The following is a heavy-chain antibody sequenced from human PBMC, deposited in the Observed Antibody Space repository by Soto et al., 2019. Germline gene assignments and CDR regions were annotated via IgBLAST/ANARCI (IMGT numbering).Heavy chain of an antibody. Sequence: PGGGLRRSWAAALYTSSRYAMIWLRQAPGKVLEWVSAISGSGGSTYYADSVKGRFTISRDNSKNTLYLQTNSLRAEDTAVYYCAKERYYGLFFMEVWGQGTTVTVSS. CDR3: AKERYYGLFFMEV. J-gene: IGHJ6*02. V-gene: IGHV3-23*01. CDR2: ISGSGGST. D-gene: IGHD3-10*01. CDR1: LYTSSRYA.